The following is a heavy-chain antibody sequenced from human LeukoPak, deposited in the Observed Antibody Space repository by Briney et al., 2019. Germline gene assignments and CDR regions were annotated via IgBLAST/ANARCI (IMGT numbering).Heavy chain of an antibody. J-gene: IGHJ4*02. V-gene: IGHV1-2*02. D-gene: IGHD3-10*01. CDR3: ARDSTVRGVIPFDY. Sequence: ASVKVSCKASRYTFTGYYMHWVRQAPGQGLEWMGWINPNSGGTNYAQKFQGRVTMTRDTSISTAYMELSRLRSDDTAVYYCARDSTVRGVIPFDYWGQGTLVTVSS. CDR2: INPNSGGT. CDR1: RYTFTGYY.